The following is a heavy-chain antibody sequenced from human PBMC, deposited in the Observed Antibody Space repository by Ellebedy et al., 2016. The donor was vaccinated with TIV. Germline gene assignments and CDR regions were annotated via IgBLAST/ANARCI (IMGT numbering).Heavy chain of an antibody. J-gene: IGHJ5*01. CDR2: ISYHGSDK. V-gene: IGHV3-30*04. Sequence: GESLKISCAASGFNFNSYALHWVRQAPGKGLEWVSLISYHGSDKYYADSVKGRFTISRDNSKNTLDLQMNNLRTEDTAVYYCARDPGAFRDQYFDLWGQGTLVIVSS. CDR1: GFNFNSYA. D-gene: IGHD4-11*01. CDR3: ARDPGAFRDQYFDL.